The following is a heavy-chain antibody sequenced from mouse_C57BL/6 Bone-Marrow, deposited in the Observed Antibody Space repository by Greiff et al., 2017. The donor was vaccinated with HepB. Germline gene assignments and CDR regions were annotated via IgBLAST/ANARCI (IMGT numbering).Heavy chain of an antibody. Sequence: EVQLVESGGGLVQPKGSLKLSCAASGFTFNTYAMHWVRQAPGKGLEWVARIRRKSSNYATYYADSVKDRFTISRDDSQSMLYLQMNNLKTEDTAMYYCVRGIPPLLLLRSDWYFDVWGTGTTVTVSS. D-gene: IGHD1-1*01. V-gene: IGHV10-3*01. CDR2: IRRKSSNYAT. CDR1: GFTFNTYA. J-gene: IGHJ1*03. CDR3: VRGIPPLLLLRSDWYFDV.